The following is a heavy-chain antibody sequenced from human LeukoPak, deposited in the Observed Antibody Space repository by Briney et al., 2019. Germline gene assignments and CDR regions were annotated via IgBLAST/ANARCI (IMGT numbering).Heavy chain of an antibody. CDR3: ARTPSQWLAIKYFDY. CDR2: IYYSGST. CDR1: GGSVSSGSYY. V-gene: IGHV4-39*01. J-gene: IGHJ4*02. D-gene: IGHD6-19*01. Sequence: SETLSLTCTVSGGSVSSGSYYWGWIRQPPGKGLEWIGSIYYSGSTYYNPSLKSRVTISVDTSKNQFSLKLGSVTAADTAVYYCARTPSQWLAIKYFDYWGQGTLVTVSS.